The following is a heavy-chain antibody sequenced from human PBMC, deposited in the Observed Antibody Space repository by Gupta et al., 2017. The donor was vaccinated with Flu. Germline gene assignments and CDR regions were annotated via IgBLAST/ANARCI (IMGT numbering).Heavy chain of an antibody. CDR3: AKLSGLTIRPSGVFDN. CDR2: ITNSGGDT. D-gene: IGHD1-26*01. J-gene: IGHJ4*02. CDR1: GFMFSRYA. V-gene: IGHV3-23*01. Sequence: EVQLLESWGDLVQPGGCLRLACAAAGFMFSRYAMSWVRQAPGKGLEWVSSITNSGGDTNDADSVKGRFTVSRDNSKNTLYLQMNNLRDEDTAVYYCAKLSGLTIRPSGVFDNWGQGTLVTVSS.